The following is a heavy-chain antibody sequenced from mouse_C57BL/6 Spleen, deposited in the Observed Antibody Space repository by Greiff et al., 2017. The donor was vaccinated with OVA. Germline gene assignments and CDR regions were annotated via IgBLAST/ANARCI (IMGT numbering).Heavy chain of an antibody. CDR3: ARESNYGDY. D-gene: IGHD5-1*01. Sequence: QVQLQQPGAELVKPGASVKLSCKASGYTFTSYWMQWVKQRPGQGLEWIGEIDPSDSYTNYNQKFKGKATLTVDTSSSTAYMQLSSLTSEDSAVYYCARESNYGDYWGQGTTLTVSS. J-gene: IGHJ2*01. V-gene: IGHV1-50*01. CDR2: IDPSDSYT. CDR1: GYTFTSYW.